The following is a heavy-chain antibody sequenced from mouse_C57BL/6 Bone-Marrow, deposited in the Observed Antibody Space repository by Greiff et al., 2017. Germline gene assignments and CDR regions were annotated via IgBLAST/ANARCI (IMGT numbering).Heavy chain of an antibody. CDR3: TRLAFYYGSSCFDY. CDR2: IDPGTGGT. V-gene: IGHV1-15*01. D-gene: IGHD1-1*01. CDR1: GYTFTDYE. Sequence: VQLQQSGAELVRPGASVTLSCKASGYTFTDYEMHWVKQTPVHGLEWIGAIDPGTGGTAYNQKFKGKAILTADKSSSTAYMELRSLTSEDSAVYYCTRLAFYYGSSCFDYWGQGTTLTVSS. J-gene: IGHJ2*01.